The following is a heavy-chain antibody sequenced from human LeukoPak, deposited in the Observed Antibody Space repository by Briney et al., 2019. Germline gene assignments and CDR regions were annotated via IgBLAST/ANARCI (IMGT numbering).Heavy chain of an antibody. CDR3: TREGPGSPPLHYFDY. Sequence: GGSLRLSCASSGFSFSNHVMHWVRQAPGKGLQWVAFIRLDDSTEYSADSVKGRFTISRDNAKNSLYLQMNSLRAEDTAFYYCTREGPGSPPLHYFDYWGQGTLVTVSS. V-gene: IGHV3-30*02. CDR1: GFSFSNHV. D-gene: IGHD1-26*01. J-gene: IGHJ4*02. CDR2: IRLDDSTE.